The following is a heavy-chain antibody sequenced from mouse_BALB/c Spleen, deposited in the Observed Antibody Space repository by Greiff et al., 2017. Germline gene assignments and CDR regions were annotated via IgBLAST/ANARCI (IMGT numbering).Heavy chain of an antibody. D-gene: IGHD1-1*01. V-gene: IGHV5-6-5*01. CDR2: ISSGGST. CDR1: GFTFSSYA. CDR3: ARGWDYGSSYGYFDV. J-gene: IGHJ1*01. Sequence: EVKLMESGGGLVKPGGSLKLSCAASGFTFSSYAMSWVRQTPGKRLEWVASISSGGSTYYPDSVKGRFTISRDNARNSLYLQMSSLRSEDTAMYYCARGWDYGSSYGYFDVWGAGTTVTVSS.